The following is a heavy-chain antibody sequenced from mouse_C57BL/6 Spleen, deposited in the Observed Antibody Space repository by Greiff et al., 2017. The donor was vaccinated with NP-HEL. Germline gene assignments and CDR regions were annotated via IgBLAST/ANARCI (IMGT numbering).Heavy chain of an antibody. CDR3: ARENYGSSYWYFDV. CDR2: IWTGGGT. CDR1: GFSLTSYA. J-gene: IGHJ1*03. D-gene: IGHD1-1*01. V-gene: IGHV2-9-1*01. Sequence: QVQLQQSGPGLVAPSQSLSITCTVSGFSLTSYAISWVRQPPGKGLEWLGVIWTGGGTNYNSALKSRLSISKDNSKSQVFLKMNSLQTDDTARYYCARENYGSSYWYFDVWGTGTTVTVSS.